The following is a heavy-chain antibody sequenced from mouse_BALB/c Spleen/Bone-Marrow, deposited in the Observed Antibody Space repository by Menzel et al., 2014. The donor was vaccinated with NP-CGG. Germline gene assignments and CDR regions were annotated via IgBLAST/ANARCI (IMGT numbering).Heavy chain of an antibody. CDR3: ARGGISVDY. CDR1: GYAFSGYW. Sequence: VKLMESGPEVVRPGSSVKISCKASGYAFSGYWMNWVKQRPGQGLEWIGQIYPGDGDTDYNGKFKGKATLTADKSSSTAYMQLSSLTSEDSAVYFCARGGISVDYWGQGTTLTVSS. J-gene: IGHJ2*01. V-gene: IGHV1-80*01. CDR2: IYPGDGDT.